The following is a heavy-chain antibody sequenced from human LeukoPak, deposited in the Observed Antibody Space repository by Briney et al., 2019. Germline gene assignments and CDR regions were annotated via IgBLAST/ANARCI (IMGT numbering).Heavy chain of an antibody. D-gene: IGHD3-3*01. CDR3: ARVGTNYDFWSGYLYYYYYMDV. Sequence: ASVKVSCKASGYTFTSYGISWVRQAPGQGLEWMGWISAYNGNTNYAQKLQGRVTMTTDTSTSTAYMELRSLRSDDTAVYYCARVGTNYDFWSGYLYYYYYMDVWGKGTTVTVSS. J-gene: IGHJ6*03. CDR1: GYTFTSYG. V-gene: IGHV1-18*01. CDR2: ISAYNGNT.